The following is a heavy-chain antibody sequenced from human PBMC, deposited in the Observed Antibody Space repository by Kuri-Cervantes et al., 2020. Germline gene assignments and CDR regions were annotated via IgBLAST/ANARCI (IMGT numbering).Heavy chain of an antibody. CDR3: ASSWGDYRRFDY. D-gene: IGHD4-17*01. Sequence: GGSLRLSCAASGFTFSSYSMNWVRQAPGKGLEWVANIKQDGSEKYYVDSVKGRFTISRDGSQNSLYLQMNSLNTGDTALYYCASSWGDYRRFDYWGQGTLVTVSS. CDR2: IKQDGSEK. CDR1: GFTFSSYS. J-gene: IGHJ4*02. V-gene: IGHV3-7*03.